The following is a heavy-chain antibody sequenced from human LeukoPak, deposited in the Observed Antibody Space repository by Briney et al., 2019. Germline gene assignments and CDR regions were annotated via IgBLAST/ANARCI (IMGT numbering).Heavy chain of an antibody. Sequence: PGRSLGLSCAASGFTFSSYGMHWVRQAPGKGLEWVAIISYDGSNKYYADSVKGRFTISRDNSRNTLYLQMNSLRAEDTAVYYCAKDASGSYWRTTYFDFWGQGTLVTVSS. CDR2: ISYDGSNK. D-gene: IGHD1-26*01. V-gene: IGHV3-30*18. CDR1: GFTFSSYG. CDR3: AKDASGSYWRTTYFDF. J-gene: IGHJ4*02.